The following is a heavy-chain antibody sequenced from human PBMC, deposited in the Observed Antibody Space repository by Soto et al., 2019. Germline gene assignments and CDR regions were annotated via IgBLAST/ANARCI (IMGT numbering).Heavy chain of an antibody. CDR1: GGSFDTYY. Sequence: SETLSLTCVVSGGSFDTYYWNWIRQSPGKGPEWIGESNHRGSNNYSPSLKSRVTISLDTSKNQFSLKLTSVTAADTAVYYCARGGSSDWQVALDMWGQGTMVTVSS. V-gene: IGHV4-34*01. D-gene: IGHD6-19*01. CDR2: SNHRGSN. CDR3: ARGGSSDWQVALDM. J-gene: IGHJ3*02.